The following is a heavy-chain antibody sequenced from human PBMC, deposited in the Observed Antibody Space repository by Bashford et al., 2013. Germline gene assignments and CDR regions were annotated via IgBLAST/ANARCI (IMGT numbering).Heavy chain of an antibody. Sequence: GSLRLSCAASGFTFSSFEMNWVRQAPGKGLVWVSRISSDGSSITYADSVKGRFTISSDKSQSTLYLQMNSLRAEDTAVYFCATNWNYGFRVWGQGTRSPSPQ. CDR2: ISSDGSSI. CDR3: ATNWNYGFRV. V-gene: IGHV3-74*03. D-gene: IGHD1-7*01. CDR1: GFTFSSFE. J-gene: IGHJ3*01.